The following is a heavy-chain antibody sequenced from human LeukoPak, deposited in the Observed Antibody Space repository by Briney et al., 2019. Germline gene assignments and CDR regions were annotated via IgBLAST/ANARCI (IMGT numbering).Heavy chain of an antibody. CDR2: MNPNSGNT. CDR1: GYTFTSYD. V-gene: IGHV1-8*01. D-gene: IGHD3-3*01. J-gene: IGHJ5*02. CDR3: ARAPPLRDFWSGYYNWFDP. Sequence: ASVKVSCKASGYTFTSYDINWVRQATGQGLEWMGWMNPNSGNTGYAQKFQGRVTITTDESTSTAYMELSSLRSEDTAVYYCARAPPLRDFWSGYYNWFDPWGQGTLVTVSS.